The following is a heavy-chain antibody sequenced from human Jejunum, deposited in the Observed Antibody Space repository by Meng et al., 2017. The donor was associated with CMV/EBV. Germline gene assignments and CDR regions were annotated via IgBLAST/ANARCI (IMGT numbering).Heavy chain of an antibody. Sequence: NWVRQAPGKGLEWVSHIATSDRFGRRTTKYADSVKGRFTISRDDAKNSLYLQMNSLRAEDTAVYYCARDGHYCSGSSCYKIFAFDIWGQGTMVTVSS. CDR2: IATSDRFGRRTT. J-gene: IGHJ3*02. V-gene: IGHV3-48*03. D-gene: IGHD2-2*02. CDR3: ARDGHYCSGSSCYKIFAFDI.